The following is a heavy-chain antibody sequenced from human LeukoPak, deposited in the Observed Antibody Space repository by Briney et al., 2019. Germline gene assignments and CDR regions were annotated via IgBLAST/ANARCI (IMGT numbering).Heavy chain of an antibody. J-gene: IGHJ4*02. CDR1: GLTFSKYG. CDR3: AKEVSIISRGLDY. V-gene: IGHV3-23*01. Sequence: GGSLRLSCAASGLTFSKYGMTWVRQAPGKGLEWVSAISGSGGRTYYADSVKGRVTISRDNSKNTLYLQMNSLRAEDTAVYYCAKEVSIISRGLDYWGQGILVTASS. CDR2: ISGSGGRT. D-gene: IGHD2-21*01.